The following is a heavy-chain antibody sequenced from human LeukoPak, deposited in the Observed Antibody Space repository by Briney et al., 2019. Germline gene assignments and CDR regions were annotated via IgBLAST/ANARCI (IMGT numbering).Heavy chain of an antibody. V-gene: IGHV1-3*03. CDR1: GYTFISYN. CDR2: INAGNGNT. CDR3: ATVQWEPTRRYFDY. Sequence: VRVSCKASGYTFISYNINWVRQAPGQGLEWMGWINAGNGNTKYSQEFQGRVTITRDTSATTAYMELSSLRSEDTAVYYCATVQWEPTRRYFDYWGQGTLVTVSS. J-gene: IGHJ4*02. D-gene: IGHD1-26*01.